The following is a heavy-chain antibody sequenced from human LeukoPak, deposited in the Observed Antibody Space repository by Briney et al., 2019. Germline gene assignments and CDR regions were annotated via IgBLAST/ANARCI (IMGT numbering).Heavy chain of an antibody. CDR3: ARDLRDYYDSSGYYLGSDAFDI. D-gene: IGHD3-22*01. CDR2: IIPIFGTA. CDR1: GGTFSSYA. J-gene: IGHJ3*02. V-gene: IGHV1-69*13. Sequence: SVKVSCKASGGTFSSYAISWVRQAPGQGLEWMGGIIPIFGTANYAQKFQGRVTVTADESTSTAYMELSSLRSEDTAVYYCARDLRDYYDSSGYYLGSDAFDIWGQGTMVTVSS.